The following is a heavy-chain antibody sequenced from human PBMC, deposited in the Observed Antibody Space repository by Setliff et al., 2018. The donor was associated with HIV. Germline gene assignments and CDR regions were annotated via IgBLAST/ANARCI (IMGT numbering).Heavy chain of an antibody. CDR3: ARGDGSGSKGYYYYGMDV. D-gene: IGHD3-10*01. CDR1: GGSISSYY. Sequence: KSSETLSLTCTVSGGSISSYYWTWIRQPLGKGLEWIGSIYDSGRPNYNPSLKSRVIISADTSKSQFSLKLSSVTAADTAVYYCARGDGSGSKGYYYYGMDVWGQGTTVTVSS. CDR2: IYDSGRP. J-gene: IGHJ6*02. V-gene: IGHV4-59*01.